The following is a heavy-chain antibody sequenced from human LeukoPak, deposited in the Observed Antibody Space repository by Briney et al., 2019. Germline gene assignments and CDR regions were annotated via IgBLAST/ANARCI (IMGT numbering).Heavy chain of an antibody. J-gene: IGHJ5*02. CDR1: GFTFSSYG. D-gene: IGHD3-10*01. CDR2: IRYDGSNK. CDR3: ARPIFGELRGSWFDP. V-gene: IGHV3-30*02. Sequence: GGSLRLSCAASGFTFSSYGMHWVRQAPGKGLEWVAFIRYDGSNKYYADSVKGRFTISRDNSKNTLYLQMNSLRAEDTAVYYCARPIFGELRGSWFDPWGQGTLVTVSS.